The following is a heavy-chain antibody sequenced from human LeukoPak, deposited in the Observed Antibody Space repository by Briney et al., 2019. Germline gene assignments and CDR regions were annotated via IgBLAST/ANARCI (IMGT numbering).Heavy chain of an antibody. Sequence: GGSLRLSCAASGFTFGSYDMYWVRQAPGKGLECVSSISSSGNYIYHVDSVKGRFTISRDNAKNSLFLQMNSLRAEYTAVYYCARQGILTGYYSVYWGQGTLVTVSS. V-gene: IGHV3-21*01. CDR3: ARQGILTGYYSVY. CDR1: GFTFGSYD. D-gene: IGHD3-9*01. J-gene: IGHJ4*02. CDR2: ISSSGNYI.